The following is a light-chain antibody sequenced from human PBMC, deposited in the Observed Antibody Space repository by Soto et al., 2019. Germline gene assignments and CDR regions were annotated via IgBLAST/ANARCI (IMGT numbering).Light chain of an antibody. CDR3: QQYNSYPWT. V-gene: IGKV1-5*03. J-gene: IGKJ1*01. CDR1: QSISSW. CDR2: KAS. Sequence: STLSASVGDXVXITCRASQSISSWLAWYQQKPGKAPKLLIYKASSLESGVPSRFSXSGSGTEFTLTISSLQPDDFATYYCQQYNSYPWTFGQGTKV.